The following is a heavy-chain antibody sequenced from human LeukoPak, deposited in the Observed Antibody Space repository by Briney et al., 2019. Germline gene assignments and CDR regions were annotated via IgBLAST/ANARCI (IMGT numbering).Heavy chain of an antibody. Sequence: ASVKVSCKASGYTFTSYDINWVRQATGQGLEWMGWMNPNSGNTGYAQKFQSRVTMTRNTSISTAYMELSSLRSEDTAVYYCARGKVGGSGSYYNEYNWFDPWGQGTLVTVSS. CDR3: ARGKVGGSGSYYNEYNWFDP. J-gene: IGHJ5*02. D-gene: IGHD3-10*01. CDR1: GYTFTSYD. CDR2: MNPNSGNT. V-gene: IGHV1-8*01.